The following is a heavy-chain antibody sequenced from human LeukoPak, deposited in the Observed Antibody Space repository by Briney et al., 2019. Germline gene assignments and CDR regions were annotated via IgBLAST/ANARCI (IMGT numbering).Heavy chain of an antibody. V-gene: IGHV3-30-3*02. J-gene: IGHJ3*02. CDR3: AKPLVVLAGNVKRDAFDI. CDR2: ISHDGSTK. CDR1: GFTFSTHA. D-gene: IGHD2-2*01. Sequence: PGGSLRLSCAASGFTFSTHAMHWVRQAPGKGLEWVAVISHDGSTKYYADSVKGRFTISRDNSKIMLDLQMNSLRAEDTAVYYCAKPLVVLAGNVKRDAFDIWGQGTMVTVSS.